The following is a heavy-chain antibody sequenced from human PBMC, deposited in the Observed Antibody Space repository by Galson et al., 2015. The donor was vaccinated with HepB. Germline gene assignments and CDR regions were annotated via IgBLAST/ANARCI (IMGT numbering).Heavy chain of an antibody. Sequence: SLRLSCAASGFIFRSYGIHWVRQAPGKGPEWVAVVSYDGRNKYYADSVKGRFTISRDNSINTVNVQMKSLRPEDTAVYYCAKEDVARGCFDYWGQGTLVTVSS. CDR1: GFIFRSYG. V-gene: IGHV3-30*18. J-gene: IGHJ4*02. CDR3: AKEDVARGCFDY. CDR2: VSYDGRNK.